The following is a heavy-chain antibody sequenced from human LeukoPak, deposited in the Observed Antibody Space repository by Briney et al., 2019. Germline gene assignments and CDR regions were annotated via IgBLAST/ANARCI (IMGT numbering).Heavy chain of an antibody. J-gene: IGHJ3*02. D-gene: IGHD3-22*01. V-gene: IGHV3-23*01. CDR2: ISGSGGTI. CDR3: ARDRGSVVVIAFDI. CDR1: GFTFRSYA. Sequence: PGGSLRLSCAVSGFTFRSYAMSWVRQAPGKGLEWVSSISGSGGTIYYADSVKGRFTISRDNSKTTLYLQMNSLRAEDTAVYYCARDRGSVVVIAFDIWGQGTMVTVSS.